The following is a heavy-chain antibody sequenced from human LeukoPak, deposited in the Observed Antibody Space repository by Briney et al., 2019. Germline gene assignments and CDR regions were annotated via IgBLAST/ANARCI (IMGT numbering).Heavy chain of an antibody. CDR3: ARVGLLRYFDWFNWFDP. Sequence: PSETLSLTCAVYGGSFSGYYWSWIRQPPGKGLEWIGEINHSGSTNYNPSLKSRVTISVDTSQNQFSLKLSSVTAADTAVYYCARVGLLRYFDWFNWFDPWGQGTLVTVSS. CDR2: INHSGST. D-gene: IGHD3-9*01. V-gene: IGHV4-34*01. J-gene: IGHJ5*02. CDR1: GGSFSGYY.